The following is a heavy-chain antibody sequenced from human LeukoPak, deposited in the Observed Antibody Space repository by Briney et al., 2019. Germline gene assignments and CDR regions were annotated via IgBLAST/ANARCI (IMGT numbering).Heavy chain of an antibody. J-gene: IGHJ4*02. CDR2: INPNSGGT. CDR3: ARSTRVVVVAANDY. D-gene: IGHD2-15*01. Sequence: GASVKVSCKASGYTLTGYYMHWVRQAPGQGLEWMGWINPNSGGTNYAQKFQGRVTMTRDTSISTAYMELSRLRSDDTAVYYCARSTRVVVVAANDYWGQGTLVTVSS. CDR1: GYTLTGYY. V-gene: IGHV1-2*02.